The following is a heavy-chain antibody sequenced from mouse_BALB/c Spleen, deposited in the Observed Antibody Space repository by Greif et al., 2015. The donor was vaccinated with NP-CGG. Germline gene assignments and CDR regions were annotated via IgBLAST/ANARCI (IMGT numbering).Heavy chain of an antibody. CDR3: TRRTYYGNPYAMDY. D-gene: IGHD2-10*01. CDR1: GFTFSNYW. V-gene: IGHV6-6*02. Sequence: EVKVEESGGGLVQPGGSMKLSCVASGFTFSNYWMNWVRQSPEKGLEWAAEIRLKSNNYATHYAESVKGRFTISRDDSKSSVYLQMNNLRAEDTGIYYCTRRTYYGNPYAMDYWGQGTSVTVSS. J-gene: IGHJ4*01. CDR2: IRLKSNNYAT.